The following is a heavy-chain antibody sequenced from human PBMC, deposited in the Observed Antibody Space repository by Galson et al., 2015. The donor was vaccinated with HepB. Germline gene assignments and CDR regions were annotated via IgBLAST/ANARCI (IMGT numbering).Heavy chain of an antibody. CDR3: ARGRRGSIFGVVIRSWFDP. Sequence: ETLSLTCGVDGESLSDYYWSWIRQPPGKGLEWIGEINHSGDTKYNPSLKSRVTLSVDTSKNPFSLKVTSVTAADTAVYYCARGRRGSIFGVVIRSWFDPWGQGTLVTVSS. CDR2: INHSGDT. J-gene: IGHJ5*02. D-gene: IGHD3-3*01. CDR1: GESLSDYY. V-gene: IGHV4-34*01.